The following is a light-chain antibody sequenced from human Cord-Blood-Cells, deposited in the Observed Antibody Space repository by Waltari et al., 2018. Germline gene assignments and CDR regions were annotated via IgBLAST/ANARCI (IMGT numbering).Light chain of an antibody. Sequence: QPVLTQSSSASASLGSSVKLTCTLSSGHSSYIIAWHQQQPGKAPRYLMKLEGSGSYNKGSGVPDRFSGSSSGADRYLTISNLQSEDEADYDCETWDSNTVVFGGGTKLTVL. CDR1: SGHSSYI. CDR2: LEGSGSY. CDR3: ETWDSNTVV. V-gene: IGLV4-60*03. J-gene: IGLJ2*01.